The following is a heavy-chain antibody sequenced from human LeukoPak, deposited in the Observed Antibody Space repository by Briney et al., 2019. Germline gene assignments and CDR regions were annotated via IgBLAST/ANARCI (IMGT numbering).Heavy chain of an antibody. CDR2: IYSSGST. D-gene: IGHD3-3*01. V-gene: IGHV4-61*02. J-gene: IGHJ4*02. CDR1: GGSISSGSYY. Sequence: TSQTLSLTCTVSGGSISSGSYYWSWIRQPAGKGLEWIGRIYSSGSTNYNPSLKSRVTISLDTSKNQFSLKLSSVTAADTAVYYCARALTGANFDFHYWGQGTLVTVSS. CDR3: ARALTGANFDFHY.